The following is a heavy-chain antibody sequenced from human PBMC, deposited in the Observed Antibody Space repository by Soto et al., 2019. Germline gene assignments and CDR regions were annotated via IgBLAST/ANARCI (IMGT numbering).Heavy chain of an antibody. CDR2: ISYDGSNR. V-gene: IGHV3-30*03. CDR1: GFTFDTYG. D-gene: IGHD2-2*01. CDR3: ERDVGSSSWHSFDY. Sequence: PGGSLRLSCAASGFTFDTYGMHWVRQAPGKGLEWVAVISYDGSNRYYADSVKGRFTISRDNSKNTLYLQMNSLRAEDTAIYYCERDVGSSSWHSFDYWGQGTLVTVSS. J-gene: IGHJ4*02.